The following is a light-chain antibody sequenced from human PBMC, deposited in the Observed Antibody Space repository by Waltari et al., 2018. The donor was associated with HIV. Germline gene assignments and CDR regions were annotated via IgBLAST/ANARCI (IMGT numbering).Light chain of an antibody. Sequence: QSALTQPPSASGSPGQSVTISCTGTSSDAGSYTFVSWYKQHPGKAPKLLIFEVSKRPSGVPDRFSGSKSGNTASLTVSGLQPEDEADYYCSSYAGSNNLLFGGGTKLTVL. CDR3: SSYAGSNNLL. CDR2: EVS. CDR1: SSDAGSYTF. V-gene: IGLV2-8*01. J-gene: IGLJ2*01.